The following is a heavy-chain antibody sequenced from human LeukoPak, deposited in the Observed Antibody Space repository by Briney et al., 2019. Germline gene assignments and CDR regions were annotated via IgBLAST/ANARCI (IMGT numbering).Heavy chain of an antibody. J-gene: IGHJ4*02. CDR2: IRGKAYGGTT. CDR3: TRVAGIGYCSGGSCLDYFDY. CDR1: GFTFGDFA. Sequence: GRSLRLSCTAPGFTFGDFAINSVRPAPRKGLERVGVIRGKAYGGTTEYAASVKGRFTISRDDSNSIAYLQMNSLKTEDTAVYYCTRVAGIGYCSGGSCLDYFDYWGQGTLVTVSS. V-gene: IGHV3-49*04. D-gene: IGHD2-15*01.